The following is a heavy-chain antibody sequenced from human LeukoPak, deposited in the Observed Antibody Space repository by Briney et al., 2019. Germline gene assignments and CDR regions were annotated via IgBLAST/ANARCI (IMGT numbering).Heavy chain of an antibody. J-gene: IGHJ6*02. CDR1: GGSISSSNW. CDR2: IYHSGST. V-gene: IGHV4-4*02. CDR3: ARVGGSGWYGGYYGMDG. Sequence: SGTLSLTCAVSGGSISSSNWWSWVRQPPGKGLEWIGEIYHSGSTNYNPSLKSRVTISVDKSKNQFSLKLSSVTAADTAVYYCARVGGSGWYGGYYGMDGWGQGTTVTVSS. D-gene: IGHD6-19*01.